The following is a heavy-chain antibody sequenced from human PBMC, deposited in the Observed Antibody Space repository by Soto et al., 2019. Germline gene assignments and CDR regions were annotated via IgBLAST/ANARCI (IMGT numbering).Heavy chain of an antibody. V-gene: IGHV3-66*01. CDR2: IYSGGTT. J-gene: IGHJ3*01. Sequence: ELQLVESGGGMVQPGGSLRLSCAASGFSVSINYVNWVRQAPGKGLEWVSVIYSGGTTHYADFVKGRFTISRDTSKNTLYLQMNSLRVEDTAVYYCAGDSTDGDFVDAFDVWGQGTMVTVSS. CDR1: GFSVSINY. D-gene: IGHD4-17*01. CDR3: AGDSTDGDFVDAFDV.